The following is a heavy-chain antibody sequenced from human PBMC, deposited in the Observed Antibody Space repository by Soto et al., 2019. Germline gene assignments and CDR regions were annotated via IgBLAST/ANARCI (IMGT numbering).Heavy chain of an antibody. CDR1: GGSISSSSFH. D-gene: IGHD3-22*01. CDR3: ARRERASCSYWWFGP. CDR2: IYYSGST. J-gene: IGHJ5*02. Sequence: PSETLSLTCTVSGGSISSSSFHWGWIRQPPGKGLEWIGSIYYSGSTYYSPSLKSRVTISVDTSKNQFSLKLSSVTAADTAVYYCARRERASCSYWWFGPWGQVTLVTVSS. V-gene: IGHV4-39*01.